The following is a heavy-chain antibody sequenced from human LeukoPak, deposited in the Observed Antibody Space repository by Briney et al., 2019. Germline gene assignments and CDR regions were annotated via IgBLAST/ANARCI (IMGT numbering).Heavy chain of an antibody. CDR1: GFIFSSYA. V-gene: IGHV3-23*01. J-gene: IGHJ4*02. CDR3: AKGQSGSYLPADY. D-gene: IGHD1-26*01. Sequence: GGSLRLSCAASGFIFSSYAISWVRQAPGKGREGVSAISGRGGSTYYADSVKARFTISRDNSKNTLYLQMNSLRAEDTAVYYCAKGQSGSYLPADYWGQGTLVTVSS. CDR2: ISGRGGST.